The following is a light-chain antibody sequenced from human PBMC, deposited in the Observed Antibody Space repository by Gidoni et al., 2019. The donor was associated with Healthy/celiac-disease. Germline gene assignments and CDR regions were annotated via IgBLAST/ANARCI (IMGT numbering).Light chain of an antibody. J-gene: IGLJ2*01. CDR2: GNS. CDR3: QSYDSSLSGVV. V-gene: IGLV1-40*01. CDR1: SPNIRAGYD. Sequence: QSLLTQPPSVSGAPGQMVTISCTGSSPNIRAGYDVHWYQQLPGTAPKLLIYGNSNRPSGVPDRFSGSKSGTSASLAITGLQAEDEADYYCQSYDSSLSGVVFGGGTKLTVL.